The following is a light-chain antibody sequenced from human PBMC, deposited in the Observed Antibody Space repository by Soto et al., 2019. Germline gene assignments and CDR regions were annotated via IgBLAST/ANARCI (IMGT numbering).Light chain of an antibody. CDR3: QHYNNWPIT. V-gene: IGKV3-15*01. CDR1: QSVASN. Sequence: EIVMTQSPASLSVSPGESFTLSCRASQSVASNLAWYQQKPGQAPRLLIYGTSTRATGVPARFSGSGSGTDFTLTISSLQAADFAVYHCQHYNNWPITVGQGTRLEIK. J-gene: IGKJ5*01. CDR2: GTS.